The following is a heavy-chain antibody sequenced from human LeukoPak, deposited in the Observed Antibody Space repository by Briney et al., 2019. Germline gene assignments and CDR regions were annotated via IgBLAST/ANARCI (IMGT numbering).Heavy chain of an antibody. D-gene: IGHD3-22*01. Sequence: PSQTLSLTCTVSGGSISSGSYYWSWIRQPAGKGLEWIGRIYTSGSTNYNPSLKSRVTISVDTSKNQFSLKLSSVTAADTAVYYCVGGYDYYDSSGYPTFNFDYWGQGTLVTVSS. CDR2: IYTSGST. CDR3: VGGYDYYDSSGYPTFNFDY. CDR1: GGSISSGSYY. V-gene: IGHV4-61*02. J-gene: IGHJ4*02.